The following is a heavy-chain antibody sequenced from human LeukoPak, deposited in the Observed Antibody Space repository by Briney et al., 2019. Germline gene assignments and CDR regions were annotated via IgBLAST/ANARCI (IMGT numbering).Heavy chain of an antibody. CDR3: ARHNWNKEDWFDP. V-gene: IGHV3-21*01. D-gene: IGHD1/OR15-1a*01. Sequence: PGGSLRLSCAASGFTFSSYSMNWVRQAPGKGLEWVSFISSSSSYIYYADSVKGRFTISRDNAKNSPFLQMNSLRAEDTAVYYCARHNWNKEDWFDPWGQGTLVTVSS. CDR2: ISSSSSYI. CDR1: GFTFSSYS. J-gene: IGHJ5*02.